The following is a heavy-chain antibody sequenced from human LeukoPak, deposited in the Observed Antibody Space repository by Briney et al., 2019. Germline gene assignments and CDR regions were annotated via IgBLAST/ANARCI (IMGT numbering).Heavy chain of an antibody. CDR3: VFQVQGVVE. D-gene: IGHD3-3*01. Sequence: GGSLRLSCSASGFTFSSNVMHWVRQAPGKGLEYVSRISGDGTSTYYADSVKGRFTISRDNSKNTLYVQMTSLRAEDTAVYYCVFQVQGVVEWGQGTLVTVSS. V-gene: IGHV3-64*05. CDR1: GFTFSSNV. CDR2: ISGDGTST. J-gene: IGHJ4*02.